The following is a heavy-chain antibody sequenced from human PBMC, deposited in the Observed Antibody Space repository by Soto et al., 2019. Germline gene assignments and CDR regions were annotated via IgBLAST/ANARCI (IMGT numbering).Heavy chain of an antibody. Sequence: GGSLRLSCAASGFTFSSYAMSWVRQAPGKGLEWVSAISGSGGSTYYADSVKGRFTISRGNSKNTLYLQMNSLRAEDTAVYYCAKGPRYVTDWGSSDAFDIWGQGTMVTVSS. CDR3: AKGPRYVTDWGSSDAFDI. D-gene: IGHD7-27*01. CDR1: GFTFSSYA. V-gene: IGHV3-23*01. CDR2: ISGSGGST. J-gene: IGHJ3*02.